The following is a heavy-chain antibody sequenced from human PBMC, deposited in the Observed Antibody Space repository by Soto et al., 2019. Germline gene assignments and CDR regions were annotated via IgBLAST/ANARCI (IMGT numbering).Heavy chain of an antibody. Sequence: GGSLRLSCEASGFTSASYWMTWVRQAPGKGLEWVASIKQDGRIKHYEDSVEGRFTISRDNSKNTLYLQMNSPRVEDTATYYCAGALENPYFYYGLEVWGQGTTVTVSS. V-gene: IGHV3-7*01. D-gene: IGHD1-1*01. CDR2: IKQDGRIK. CDR1: GFTSASYW. J-gene: IGHJ6*02. CDR3: AGALENPYFYYGLEV.